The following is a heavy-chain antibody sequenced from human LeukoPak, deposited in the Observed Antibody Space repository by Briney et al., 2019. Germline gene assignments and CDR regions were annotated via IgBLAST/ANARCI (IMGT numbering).Heavy chain of an antibody. D-gene: IGHD3-10*01. CDR2: IYYSGST. J-gene: IGHJ6*02. V-gene: IGHV4-59*11. Sequence: SETLSLTCTVSGGSISSHYWSWIRQPPGKGLEWIGYIYYSGSTNYNPSLKSRVTISVDTSKNQFSLKLSSVTAADTAVYYCARARMVRGGYYGMDVWGQGTTVTVSS. CDR1: GGSISSHY. CDR3: ARARMVRGGYYGMDV.